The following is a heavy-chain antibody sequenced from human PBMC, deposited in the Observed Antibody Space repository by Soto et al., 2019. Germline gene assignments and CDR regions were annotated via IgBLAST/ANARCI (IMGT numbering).Heavy chain of an antibody. D-gene: IGHD4-17*01. V-gene: IGHV3-53*01. CDR3: ARDLGGDYRTNYFDY. Sequence: RGSLRLSCAASGFTVSSNYMSWVRQSPGKGLEWVSVIYSGGSTYYADSVKGRFTISRDNSKNTLYLQMNSLRAEDTAVYYCARDLGGDYRTNYFDYWGQGTLVTVSS. CDR2: IYSGGST. CDR1: GFTVSSNY. J-gene: IGHJ4*02.